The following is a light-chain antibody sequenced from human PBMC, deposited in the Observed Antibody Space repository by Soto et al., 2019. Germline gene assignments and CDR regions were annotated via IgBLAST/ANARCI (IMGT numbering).Light chain of an antibody. CDR2: HVN. CDR1: SSDVGNYNL. V-gene: IGLV2-11*01. J-gene: IGLJ3*02. Sequence: QSALTQPRSVSGSPGQSINISCTGTSSDVGNYNLVSWYQHHPGKVLKLMIYHVNRRPSGVPDRFSGSKSGNTASLTISGLQAEDEADYYCCSYAGTHTSFGGGTKVTVL. CDR3: CSYAGTHTS.